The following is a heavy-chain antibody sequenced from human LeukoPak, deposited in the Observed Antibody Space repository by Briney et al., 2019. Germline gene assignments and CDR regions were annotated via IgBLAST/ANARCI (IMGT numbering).Heavy chain of an antibody. V-gene: IGHV3-11*01. D-gene: IGHD3-16*02. CDR2: ISSSGSTI. CDR3: ARSPLLLLRLGELSRYYGMDV. Sequence: GGSLRLSCAASGFTFSSYAMSWIRQAPGKGLEWVSYISSSGSTIYYADSVKGRFTISRDNAKNSLYLQMNSLRADDTAVYYCARSPLLLLRLGELSRYYGMDVWGQGTTVTVSS. J-gene: IGHJ6*02. CDR1: GFTFSSYA.